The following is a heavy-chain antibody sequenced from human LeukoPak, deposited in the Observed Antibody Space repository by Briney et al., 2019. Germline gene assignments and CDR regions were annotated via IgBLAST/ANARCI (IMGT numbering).Heavy chain of an antibody. CDR3: PRGKSNYHFDY. J-gene: IGHJ4*02. D-gene: IGHD5-24*01. Sequence: GGSLRLSCAASGFAFSTYSMNWVRQAPGKGLEWVSYLSISGNNINYADSVKARFTISRDNAKNSLYLQMNSLRDEDTAMYYCPRGKSNYHFDYWGLGTLVTVSS. V-gene: IGHV3-48*02. CDR2: LSISGNNI. CDR1: GFAFSTYS.